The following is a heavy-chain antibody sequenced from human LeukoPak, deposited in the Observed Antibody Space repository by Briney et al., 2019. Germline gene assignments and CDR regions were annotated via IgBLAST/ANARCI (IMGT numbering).Heavy chain of an antibody. CDR2: SSSSGSSI. V-gene: IGHV3-11*04. Sequence: GGSLRLSCAASGFTFSDYYMSWIRQTPGKGLEWVSYSSSSGSSIYYADSVKGRFTISRDNAKNSLFLQMNSLRAEDTAVYYCAELGITMIGGVWGKGTTVTISS. J-gene: IGHJ6*04. D-gene: IGHD3-10*02. CDR1: GFTFSDYY. CDR3: AELGITMIGGV.